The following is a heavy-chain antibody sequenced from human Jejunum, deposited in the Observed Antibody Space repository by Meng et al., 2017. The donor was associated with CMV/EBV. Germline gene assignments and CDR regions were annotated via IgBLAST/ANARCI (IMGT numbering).Heavy chain of an antibody. CDR2: ISWNSGDI. V-gene: IGHV3-9*01. J-gene: IGHJ4*02. CDR1: GFTFDGYA. Sequence: GFTFDGYAMPWVRQAPGKGLEWVSGISWNSGDIGYADSVKGRFTISRDNAKNSLHLQMNSLRAEDTALYYCAKDIVGYSYGSFDFWGQGTLVTVSS. CDR3: AKDIVGYSYGSFDF. D-gene: IGHD5-18*01.